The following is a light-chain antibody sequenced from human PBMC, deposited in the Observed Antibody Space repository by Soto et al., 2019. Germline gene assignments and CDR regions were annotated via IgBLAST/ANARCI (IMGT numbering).Light chain of an antibody. CDR1: HNIERW. CDR3: QQFAISTK. J-gene: IGKJ1*01. Sequence: IQMTQSPSTVSASVGDRVAITCRASHNIERWMAWYQQKPGKAPSLLIFDASTLHSGVPSRFSGSGSGTDFTLTISSLQPDDFATYYCQQFAISTKFGQGTKVDIK. CDR2: DAS. V-gene: IGKV1-5*01.